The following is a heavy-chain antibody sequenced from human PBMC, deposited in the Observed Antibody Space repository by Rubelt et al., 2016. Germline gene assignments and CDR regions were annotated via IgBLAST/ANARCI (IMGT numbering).Heavy chain of an antibody. CDR1: GGSFSGYY. CDR3: ARENTAMVEGY. D-gene: IGHD5-18*01. J-gene: IGHJ4*02. V-gene: IGHV4-34*01. CDR2: INHSGST. Sequence: QVQLQQWGAGLLKPSETLSLTCAVYGGSFSGYYWSWIRQHPGKGLEWIGEINHSGSTNYNPSLKWLCTISVDTSKNQVSLRLSSVTAADTAVYYCARENTAMVEGYWGQGTLVTVSS.